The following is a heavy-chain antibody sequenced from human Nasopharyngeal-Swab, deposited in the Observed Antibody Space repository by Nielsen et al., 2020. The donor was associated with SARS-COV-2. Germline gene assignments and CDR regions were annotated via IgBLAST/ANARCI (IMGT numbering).Heavy chain of an antibody. CDR2: IIPIFGTA. D-gene: IGHD3-9*01. J-gene: IGHJ4*02. CDR3: ARSELRYFDWLSHFDY. V-gene: IGHV1-69*05. Sequence: SVKVSCKASGYTFTSSDINWVRQAPGQGLEWMGGIIPIFGTANYAQKFQGRVTITRDTSASTAYMELSSLRSEDTAVYYCARSELRYFDWLSHFDYWGQGTLVTVSS. CDR1: GYTFTSSD.